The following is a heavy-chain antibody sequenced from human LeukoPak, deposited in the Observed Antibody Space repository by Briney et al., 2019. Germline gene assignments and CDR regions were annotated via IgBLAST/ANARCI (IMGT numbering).Heavy chain of an antibody. J-gene: IGHJ6*04. CDR2: INPSGGST. CDR3: ARDRRYYDILTGYRGYYYYGMDV. V-gene: IGHV1-46*01. CDR1: GYTFTSYY. Sequence: ASVKVSCKASGYTFTSYYMHWVRQAPGQGLKWMGIINPSGGSTSYAQKFQGRVTMTRDTSTSTVYMELSSLRPEDTAVYYCARDRRYYDILTGYRGYYYYGMDVWGKGTTVTVSS. D-gene: IGHD3-9*01.